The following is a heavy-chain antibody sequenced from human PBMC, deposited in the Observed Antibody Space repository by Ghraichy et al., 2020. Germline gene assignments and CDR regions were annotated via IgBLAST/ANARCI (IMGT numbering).Heavy chain of an antibody. CDR1: GYSISSAYY. CDR2: VYHSGNT. CDR3: AREGVGGTTGSYFQH. V-gene: IGHV4-38-2*02. Sequence: ESLNISCTVSGYSISSAYYWGWIQQPPGKGLEWIGSVYHSGNTYYNPSLKSRITISVDTSKNQFSLKLSSVTAADTAAYYCAREGVGGTTGSYFQHWGQGTLVTVSS. D-gene: IGHD1-26*01. J-gene: IGHJ1*01.